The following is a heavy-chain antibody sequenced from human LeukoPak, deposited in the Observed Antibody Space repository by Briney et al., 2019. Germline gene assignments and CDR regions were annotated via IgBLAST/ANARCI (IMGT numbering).Heavy chain of an antibody. CDR1: GGSISSGGYS. Sequence: SQTLSLTCAVSGGSISSGGYSWSWIRQPPGKGLEWIGYIYHSGSTYYNPSLKSRVTISVDRSKNQFSLKLSSVTAADTAVYYCARYTYYYDSSGYYYPYTWFDPWGQGTLVTVSS. V-gene: IGHV4-30-2*01. J-gene: IGHJ5*02. D-gene: IGHD3-22*01. CDR3: ARYTYYYDSSGYYYPYTWFDP. CDR2: IYHSGST.